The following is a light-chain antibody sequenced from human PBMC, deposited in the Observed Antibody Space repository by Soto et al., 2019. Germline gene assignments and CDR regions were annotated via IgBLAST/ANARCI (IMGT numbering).Light chain of an antibody. J-gene: IGKJ4*01. CDR2: DAS. CDR1: QNIDNK. CDR3: QQSFNMPLT. V-gene: IGKV3-15*01. Sequence: EIVMKQSPATLSVSQGERATLSCRASQNIDNKLVWYQQKPGQVPRLLIYDASTRATGIPARFSGSGSGTDFTLTITNLQPEDFASYYCQQSFNMPLTFGGGTKVEIK.